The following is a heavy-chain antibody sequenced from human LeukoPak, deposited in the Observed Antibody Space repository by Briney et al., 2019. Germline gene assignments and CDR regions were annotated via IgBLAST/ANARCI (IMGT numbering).Heavy chain of an antibody. CDR2: IYHSGST. V-gene: IGHV4-4*02. CDR1: GGSISSSNW. J-gene: IGHJ4*02. D-gene: IGHD6-13*01. CDR3: ASRLAAAGRFDY. Sequence: PSETLSLTCAVSGGSISSSNWWSWVRQPPGKGLEWFGEIYHSGSTNYNPSLKSRVTISVDKSKNQFSLKLSSVTAADTAVYYCASRLAAAGRFDYWGQGTLVTVSS.